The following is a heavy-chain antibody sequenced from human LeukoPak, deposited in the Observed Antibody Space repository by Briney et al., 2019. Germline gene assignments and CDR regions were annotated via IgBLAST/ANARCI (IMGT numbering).Heavy chain of an antibody. CDR1: GFTFSSYA. CDR2: ISGSGGST. Sequence: GGSLRLSCAASGFTFSSYAMSWVRQAPGKGLEWVSAISGSGGSTYYADSVKGRFTISRDNSKNTLYLQMNSLRADDAAVYYCARDRSYASENYLLFDCWGQGALVTVSS. CDR3: ARDRSYASENYLLFDC. D-gene: IGHD3-10*01. V-gene: IGHV3-23*01. J-gene: IGHJ4*02.